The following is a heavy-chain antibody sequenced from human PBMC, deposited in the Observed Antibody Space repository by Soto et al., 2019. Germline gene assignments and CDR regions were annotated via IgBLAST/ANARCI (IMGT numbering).Heavy chain of an antibody. J-gene: IGHJ4*02. CDR3: ARVDDYGDYDYFDY. V-gene: IGHV4-30-4*01. CDR1: GGSISSGDYY. Sequence: PSETLSLTCTVSGGSISSGDYYWSWIRQPPGKGLEWIGYIYYSGSTYYNPSLKSRVTISVDTSKNQFSLKLSSVTAADTAVYYCARVDDYGDYDYFDYWGQGTLVTVSS. D-gene: IGHD4-17*01. CDR2: IYYSGST.